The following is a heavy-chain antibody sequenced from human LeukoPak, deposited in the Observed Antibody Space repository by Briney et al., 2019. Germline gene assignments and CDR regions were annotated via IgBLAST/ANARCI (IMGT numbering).Heavy chain of an antibody. J-gene: IGHJ6*02. V-gene: IGHV1-8*01. CDR3: ARVEYSSYYYYGMDV. CDR1: GYTFTSYD. Sequence: ASVTVSCTASGYTFTSYDINWVRQATGQGREWMGWMNPNSGNTGYAHKFQGRVTITRNTSISTAYMELSSLRSEDTAVYYCARVEYSSYYYYGMDVWGQGTTVTVSS. CDR2: MNPNSGNT. D-gene: IGHD6-6*01.